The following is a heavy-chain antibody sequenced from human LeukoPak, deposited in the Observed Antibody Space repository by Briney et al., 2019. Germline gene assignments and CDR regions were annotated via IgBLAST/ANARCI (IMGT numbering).Heavy chain of an antibody. V-gene: IGHV4-30-4*01. Sequence: SETLSLTCTVSGGSISSGGYYWSWIRQPPGKGLEWIGYIYYSGSTYYNPSLKSRVTISVDTSKNQFSLKLSSVTAADTAVYYCARVRPGYYYGMDVWGQGTTVTVSS. D-gene: IGHD6-6*01. J-gene: IGHJ6*02. CDR3: ARVRPGYYYGMDV. CDR1: GGSISSGGYY. CDR2: IYYSGST.